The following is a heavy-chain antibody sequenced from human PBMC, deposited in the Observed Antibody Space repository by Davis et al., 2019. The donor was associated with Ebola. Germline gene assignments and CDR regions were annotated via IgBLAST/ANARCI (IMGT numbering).Heavy chain of an antibody. Sequence: GESLKISCAASGFTFSGSAVHWVRQASGKGLEWVGRIRSKGNNYATAYAASVEGRFTISRDDSKNMAYLQMNSLKTEDTAVYYCARAAPDYGNSNLVGGSDYWGQGTLVTVSS. J-gene: IGHJ4*02. CDR2: IRSKGNNYAT. V-gene: IGHV3-73*01. D-gene: IGHD3-16*01. CDR1: GFTFSGSA. CDR3: ARAAPDYGNSNLVGGSDY.